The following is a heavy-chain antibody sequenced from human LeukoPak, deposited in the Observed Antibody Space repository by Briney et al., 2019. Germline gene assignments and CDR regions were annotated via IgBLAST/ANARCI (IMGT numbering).Heavy chain of an antibody. Sequence: GESLRLSCAASGFTFSSYAMHWVRQAPGKGLEWVAVISIDGSNKYYADSVKGRFTISRDNSKNTLYLQMNSLRTEDTAVYYCARDGYGLDTPMVSTVFDCWGQGTLVTVSS. D-gene: IGHD5-18*01. CDR1: GFTFSSYA. J-gene: IGHJ4*02. CDR2: ISIDGSNK. CDR3: ARDGYGLDTPMVSTVFDC. V-gene: IGHV3-30-3*01.